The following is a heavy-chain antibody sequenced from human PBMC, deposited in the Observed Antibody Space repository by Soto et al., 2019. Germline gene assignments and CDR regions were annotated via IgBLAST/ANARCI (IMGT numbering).Heavy chain of an antibody. D-gene: IGHD3-10*01. Sequence: GGSLRLSCAASGFTFSSYGMHWVRQAPGKGLEWVAVIWYDGSNKYYADSVKGRFTISRDNSKNTLYLQMNSLSAEDTAVYYCARGQTYYYGSGSFDYWGQGTLVTVSS. J-gene: IGHJ4*02. CDR2: IWYDGSNK. CDR1: GFTFSSYG. CDR3: ARGQTYYYGSGSFDY. V-gene: IGHV3-33*01.